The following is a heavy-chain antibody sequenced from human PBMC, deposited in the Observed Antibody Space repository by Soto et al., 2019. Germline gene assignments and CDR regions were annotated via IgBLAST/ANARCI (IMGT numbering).Heavy chain of an antibody. CDR3: ASSPIAARPSY. Sequence: GGSLRLSCAASGFTFSSYGMHWVRQAPGKGLEWVAVISYDGSNKYYADSVKGRFTISRDNSKNTLYLQMNSLRAEDTAVYYCASSPIAARPSYWGQGTLVTVSS. J-gene: IGHJ4*02. CDR2: ISYDGSNK. CDR1: GFTFSSYG. D-gene: IGHD6-6*01. V-gene: IGHV3-30*03.